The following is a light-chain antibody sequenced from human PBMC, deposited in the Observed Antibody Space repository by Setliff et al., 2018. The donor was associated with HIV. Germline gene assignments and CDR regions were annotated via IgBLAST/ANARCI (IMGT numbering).Light chain of an antibody. CDR2: QAS. Sequence: QSALTQPASVSGSPGQSITISCSGTRNDVGRYDLVSWYQQHPGKAPKLMIYQASRRPSGVSNRFSASKSGNTASLTISGLQAEDEADYYCYSNTGSNTYVFGTGTKVTVL. CDR1: RNDVGRYDL. V-gene: IGLV2-23*01. CDR3: YSNTGSNTYV. J-gene: IGLJ1*01.